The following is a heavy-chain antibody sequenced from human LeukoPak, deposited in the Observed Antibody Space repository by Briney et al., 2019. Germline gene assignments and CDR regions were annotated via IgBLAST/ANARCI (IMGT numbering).Heavy chain of an antibody. V-gene: IGHV7-4-1*02. CDR3: ARVKFADFSDY. D-gene: IGHD2-21*02. J-gene: IGHJ4*02. CDR1: GYTFTSYT. CDR2: INTNTGNP. Sequence: ASVKVSCKASGYTFTSYTMTWVRQAPGQGLEWMGWINTNTGNPTYAQGFTGRFVFSLDTSVSTAYLQISSLKAEDTAVYYCARVKFADFSDYWGQGTLVTVSS.